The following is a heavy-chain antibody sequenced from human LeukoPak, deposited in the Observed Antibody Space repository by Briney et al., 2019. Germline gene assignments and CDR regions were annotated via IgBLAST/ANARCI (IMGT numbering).Heavy chain of an antibody. CDR1: GGSISSHY. CDR3: ARTPGTRYYYYYYMDV. V-gene: IGHV4-4*07. J-gene: IGHJ6*03. Sequence: SETLSLTCTVSGGSISSHYWSWIRQPAGKGLEWIGRIYTSGSTNYNPSLKSRVTMSVDKTKNQFSLKLSSVTAADTAVYYCARTPGTRYYYYYYMDVWGKGTTVTVSS. CDR2: IYTSGST.